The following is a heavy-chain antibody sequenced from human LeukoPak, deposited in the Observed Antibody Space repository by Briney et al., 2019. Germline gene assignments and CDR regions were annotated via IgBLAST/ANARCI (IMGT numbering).Heavy chain of an antibody. CDR3: ARIYGSYYIDV. D-gene: IGHD2/OR15-2a*01. V-gene: IGHV3-48*04. CDR2: ISSSSRII. Sequence: VGSLRLSCTVCGFTVSSNSMSAFGQAPGKGLDWVSYISSSSRIIYYADSVKGRFTISRDNATNSLYLQMNSLRAEDTAVYYCARIYGSYYIDVWGKGTTVTISS. CDR1: GFTVSSNS. J-gene: IGHJ6*03.